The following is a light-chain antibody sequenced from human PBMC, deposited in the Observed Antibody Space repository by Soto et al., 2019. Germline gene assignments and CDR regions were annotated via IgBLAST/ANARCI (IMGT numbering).Light chain of an antibody. CDR1: GRDIATFNY. CDR2: QVT. CDR3: NSYSSTSFYV. J-gene: IGLJ1*01. Sequence: SALAPPPSVSGSPGQSITISCTGSGRDIATFNYVSWYQQYPRKAPKLLIYQVTSRASGVSHRFAGSKSGNTAALTISGLQPEDEAEYYCNSYSSTSFYVFGTGTKVTVL. V-gene: IGLV2-14*01.